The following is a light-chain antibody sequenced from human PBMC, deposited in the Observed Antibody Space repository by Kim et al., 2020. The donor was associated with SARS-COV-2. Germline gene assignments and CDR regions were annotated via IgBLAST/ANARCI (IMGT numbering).Light chain of an antibody. CDR1: THHIDANP. V-gene: IGLV1-44*01. Sequence: QRDTSYYTVPTHHIDANPVSWYHHRPGTAPKLLIYTNNLRPSGVPDRFSASKSGTSASLVISGLQSEDEADYYCATRDDSLNGPVFGGGTQLTVL. CDR2: TNN. J-gene: IGLJ3*02. CDR3: ATRDDSLNGPV.